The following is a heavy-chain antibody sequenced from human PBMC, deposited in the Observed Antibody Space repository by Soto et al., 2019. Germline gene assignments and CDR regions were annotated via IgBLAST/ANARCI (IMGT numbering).Heavy chain of an antibody. V-gene: IGHV3-30-3*01. CDR1: GFTFSSYA. CDR2: ISYDGSNK. D-gene: IGHD6-13*01. CDR3: ARDLVGKGSSSWSWGMDV. J-gene: IGHJ6*02. Sequence: QVQLVESGGGVVQPGRSLRLSCAASGFTFSSYAMHWVRQAPGKGLEWVAVISYDGSNKYYADSVKGRFTISRDNSKNPRYLQMNSLRAEDTAVYYCARDLVGKGSSSWSWGMDVWGQGTRSPSP.